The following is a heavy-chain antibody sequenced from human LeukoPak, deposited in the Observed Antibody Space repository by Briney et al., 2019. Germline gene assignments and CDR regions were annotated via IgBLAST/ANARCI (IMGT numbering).Heavy chain of an antibody. CDR1: GGSFSGYY. Sequence: SETLSLTCAVYGGSFSGYYWSWIRQPPGKGLEWIGEINHSGSTNYNPSLKSRVTISVDTSKNQFSLKLSSVTAADTAVYYCARGGRRYYDFWSGYRPLDYWGQGTLVTVSS. D-gene: IGHD3-3*01. V-gene: IGHV4-34*01. CDR3: ARGGRRYYDFWSGYRPLDY. CDR2: INHSGST. J-gene: IGHJ4*02.